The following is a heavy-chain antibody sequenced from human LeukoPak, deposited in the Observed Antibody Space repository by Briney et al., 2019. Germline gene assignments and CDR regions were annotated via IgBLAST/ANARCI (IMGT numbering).Heavy chain of an antibody. CDR2: ISSSSSYI. CDR1: GFTFSSYS. V-gene: IGHV3-21*01. Sequence: GGSLRLSCAASGFTFSSYSMNWVRQAPGKGLEWVSSISSSSSYIYYADSVKGRLTISRDNAKNSLYLQMNSLRAEDTAVYYCARDDWNDRDFDYWGQGTLVTVSS. D-gene: IGHD1-1*01. CDR3: ARDDWNDRDFDY. J-gene: IGHJ4*02.